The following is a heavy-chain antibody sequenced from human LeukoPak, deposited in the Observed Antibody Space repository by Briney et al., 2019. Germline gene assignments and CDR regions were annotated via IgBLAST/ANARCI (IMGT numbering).Heavy chain of an antibody. D-gene: IGHD5-24*01. J-gene: IGHJ1*01. CDR1: GFTFDTYK. Sequence: QAGGSLRLSCAASGFTFDTYKVHWVRQPPGKGLEYVSGINNNGDSTYYLTPVRGRFTISRDNIRNTLYLQMGSLRAEDTALYYCARSPVEMTTIFAEYFDHWGRGTLVSVSS. CDR2: INNNGDST. V-gene: IGHV3-64*01. CDR3: ARSPVEMTTIFAEYFDH.